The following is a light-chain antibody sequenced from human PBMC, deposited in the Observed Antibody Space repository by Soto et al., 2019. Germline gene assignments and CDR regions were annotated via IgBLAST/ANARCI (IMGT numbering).Light chain of an antibody. CDR2: GAS. V-gene: IGKV3-20*01. Sequence: EIVMTQSPASLSVSPGERATLSCRASQTVYSDLVWYQQKPGQAPRLLIYGASTRATGVPDRFSGSGSGTDFTLTISRLEPEDFAVYYCQQYGSSSWTFGQGTKVDIK. CDR1: QTVYSD. J-gene: IGKJ1*01. CDR3: QQYGSSSWT.